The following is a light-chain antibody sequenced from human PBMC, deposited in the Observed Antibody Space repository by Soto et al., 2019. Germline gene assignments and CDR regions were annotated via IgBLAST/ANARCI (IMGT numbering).Light chain of an antibody. V-gene: IGLV3-21*02. CDR3: QVWDGSSDHPQWV. CDR1: NIENKN. CDR2: DDS. J-gene: IGLJ3*02. Sequence: SSELTQAPSVSVAPGQTATITCGGNNIENKNVHWYQQKPGQAPVLVVFDDSDRPSGIPERFSGSNSGNTATLRISRVEAGDEADFYCQVWDGSSDHPQWVFGGGTKVTVL.